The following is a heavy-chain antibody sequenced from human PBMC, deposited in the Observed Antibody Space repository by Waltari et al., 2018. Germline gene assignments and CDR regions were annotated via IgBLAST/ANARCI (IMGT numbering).Heavy chain of an antibody. CDR2: IYYSGST. D-gene: IGHD3-22*01. J-gene: IGHJ4*02. CDR1: GASISSSSYY. CDR3: ASTVYYDSSGWTYYFDY. Sequence: QLQLQESGPGLVSPSETLSLTCPVSGASISSSSYYSGWTRQPQGKGLEWIGSIYYSGSTYYNPSLKSRVTISVDTSKNQFSLKLSSVTAADTAVYYCASTVYYDSSGWTYYFDYWGQGTLVTVSS. V-gene: IGHV4-39*01.